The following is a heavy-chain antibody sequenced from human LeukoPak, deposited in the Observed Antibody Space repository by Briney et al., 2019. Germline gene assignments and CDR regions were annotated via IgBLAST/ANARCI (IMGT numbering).Heavy chain of an antibody. D-gene: IGHD1-20*01. Sequence: PSETLSLTCVVSGYSISSGYYCGWIRQPPGKGLEWIGSIYHSGSTYYNPSLKSRVTILVDTSKNQFSLKLSSVTAADTAVYYCARRGNWNDFEYWGQGTLVTVSS. J-gene: IGHJ4*02. CDR1: GYSISSGYY. CDR2: IYHSGST. CDR3: ARRGNWNDFEY. V-gene: IGHV4-38-2*01.